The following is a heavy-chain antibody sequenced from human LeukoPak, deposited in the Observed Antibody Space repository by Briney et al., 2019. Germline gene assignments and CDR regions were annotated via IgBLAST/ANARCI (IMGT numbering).Heavy chain of an antibody. CDR1: SGSISSYY. CDR3: ARATATGWYYLDY. Sequence: SETLSLTCTVSSGSISSYYWTWIRQPAGKGLEWIGHIYTSGSTNYNPSLKSRVTMSLDTSKKQFSLKLSSVTAADTAVYFCARATATGWYYLDYRGQGTLVTVSS. D-gene: IGHD6-19*01. J-gene: IGHJ4*02. CDR2: IYTSGST. V-gene: IGHV4-4*07.